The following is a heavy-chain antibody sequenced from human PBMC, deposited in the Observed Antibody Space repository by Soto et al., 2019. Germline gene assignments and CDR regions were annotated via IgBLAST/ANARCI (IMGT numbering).Heavy chain of an antibody. CDR2: IVVGSGNT. D-gene: IGHD1-26*01. Sequence: SVKVSCQASGFTFTSSCVQWVRQARGQRLEWIGWIVVGSGNTNYAQKFQERVTITRDMSTSTAYMELSSLRSEDTAVYYCAADPRLWNSGTTWFYPWGQGDVVTVSS. J-gene: IGHJ5*02. CDR3: AADPRLWNSGTTWFYP. CDR1: GFTFTSSC. V-gene: IGHV1-58*01.